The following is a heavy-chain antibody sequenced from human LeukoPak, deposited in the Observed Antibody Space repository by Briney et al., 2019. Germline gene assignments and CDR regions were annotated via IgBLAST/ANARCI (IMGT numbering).Heavy chain of an antibody. CDR3: ARMTTVTLFDY. CDR2: IYHSGST. V-gene: IGHV4-38-2*02. Sequence: ETSETLSLTCTVSGYSISSGYYWSWIRQPPGKGLEWIGYIYHSGSTYYNPSLKSRVTISVDTSKNQFSLKLSSVTAADTAVYYCARMTTVTLFDYWGQGTLVTVSS. CDR1: GYSISSGYY. J-gene: IGHJ4*02. D-gene: IGHD4-11*01.